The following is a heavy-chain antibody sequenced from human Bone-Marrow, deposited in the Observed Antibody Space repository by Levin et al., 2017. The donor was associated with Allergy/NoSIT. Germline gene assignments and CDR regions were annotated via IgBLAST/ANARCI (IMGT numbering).Heavy chain of an antibody. Sequence: PGGSLRLSCVASGLTFDDYAMHWVRQPPGKGLEWVSGITWNSGAIAYADSVKGRFTVSRDNAKDSLYLQMNNLRADDTALYYCVKDLGPVITAFLAFDSWGQGTQVTVSS. J-gene: IGHJ4*02. CDR1: GLTFDDYA. CDR2: ITWNSGAI. CDR3: VKDLGPVITAFLAFDS. V-gene: IGHV3-9*01. D-gene: IGHD2-21*02.